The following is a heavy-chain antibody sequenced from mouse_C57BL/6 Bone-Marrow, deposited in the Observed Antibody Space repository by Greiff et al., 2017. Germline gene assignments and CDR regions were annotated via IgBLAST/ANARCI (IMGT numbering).Heavy chain of an antibody. CDR1: GYTFTSYW. Sequence: VQLQQSGTVLARPGASVKMSCKTSGYTFTSYWMHWVKQRPGQGLEWIGAIYPGNSDTSYNQKFKGKAKLTAVTSASTAYMELSSLTNEDSAVYYCTRLHYDYEAWFAYWGQGTLVTVSA. D-gene: IGHD2-4*01. CDR3: TRLHYDYEAWFAY. CDR2: IYPGNSDT. J-gene: IGHJ3*01. V-gene: IGHV1-5*01.